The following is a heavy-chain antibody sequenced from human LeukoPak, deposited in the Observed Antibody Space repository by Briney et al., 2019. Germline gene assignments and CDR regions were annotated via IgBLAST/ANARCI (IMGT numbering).Heavy chain of an antibody. D-gene: IGHD3-10*01. V-gene: IGHV1-3*01. J-gene: IGHJ5*02. CDR2: INAANGNI. CDR1: GYTFRNYT. CDR3: ARNRLPLFGEYVS. Sequence: ASVKVSCKASGYTFRNYTMHWVRQAPGQRREWMGWINAANGNIKYSRKFQGRVTIARDTSASTAYMELSSLRSEDTAVYYCARNRLPLFGEYVSWGQGTLVTVSS.